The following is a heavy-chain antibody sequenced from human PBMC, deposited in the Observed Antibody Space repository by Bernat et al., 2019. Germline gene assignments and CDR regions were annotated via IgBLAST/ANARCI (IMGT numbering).Heavy chain of an antibody. J-gene: IGHJ2*01. CDR3: AKSAVITTDWYFDL. Sequence: EVQLLESGGGLVQVGGSLRLSCTVSRFTFSSYVMRWVRQTPGKGLEWVSTISGSGGSTYYADSVKGRFTISRDNSRNTLYLRMNSLRAEDTAVYYCAKSAVITTDWYFDLWGRGTLVTVSS. D-gene: IGHD3-22*01. CDR1: RFTFSSYV. V-gene: IGHV3-23*01. CDR2: ISGSGGST.